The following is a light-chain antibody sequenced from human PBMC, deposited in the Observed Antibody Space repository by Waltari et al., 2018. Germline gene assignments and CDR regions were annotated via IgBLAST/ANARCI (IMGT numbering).Light chain of an antibody. CDR2: GNS. CDR1: SSNIGTGYD. J-gene: IGLJ2*01. V-gene: IGLV1-40*01. Sequence: QSVLTQPPSVSGAPGQRVTNSCTGSSSNIGTGYDVPWYQQLPGTAPKLLIYGNSNRPSGVPDRFSGSKSGTSASLAITGLQAEDEADYYCQSYDSSLSGSVFGGGTKLTVL. CDR3: QSYDSSLSGSV.